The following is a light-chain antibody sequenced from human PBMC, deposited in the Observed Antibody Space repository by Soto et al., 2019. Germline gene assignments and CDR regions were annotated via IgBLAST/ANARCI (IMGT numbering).Light chain of an antibody. V-gene: IGKV3-15*01. CDR3: QQYHNWPPWT. CDR1: QSVNSN. J-gene: IGKJ1*01. Sequence: EIVLTQSPASLSVSPGERATLSCRASQSVNSNLAWYQQKPGQAPRLLIYDASTRATGIPARFSGSGSETEFTLTISSLQSEDFALYYCQQYHNWPPWTFGQGTKV. CDR2: DAS.